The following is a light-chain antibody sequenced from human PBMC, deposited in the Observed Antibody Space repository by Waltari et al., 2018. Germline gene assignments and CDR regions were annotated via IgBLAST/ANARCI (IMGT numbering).Light chain of an antibody. Sequence: EIVMTQSPATLSVSPGERAIIPCRASQSVTTNLAWYQQQPGQPPRLLIYGASTRATDIPARFSGSGSGTEFTLTITSLQSEDFAVYYCHQYNDGPPFSFGQGTKLEIK. CDR2: GAS. CDR1: QSVTTN. CDR3: HQYNDGPPFS. V-gene: IGKV3-15*01. J-gene: IGKJ2*03.